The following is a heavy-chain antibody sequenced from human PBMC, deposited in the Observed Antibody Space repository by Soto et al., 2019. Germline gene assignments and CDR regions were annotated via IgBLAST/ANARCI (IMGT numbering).Heavy chain of an antibody. Sequence: ESGGGVVQPGRSLRLSCAASGFTFSSYGMHWVRQAPGKGLEWVAVIWYDGSNKYYADSVKGRFTISRDNSKNTLYLQMNSLRAEDTAVYYCARESGWYYFDYWGQGTLVTVSS. V-gene: IGHV3-33*01. CDR3: ARESGWYYFDY. CDR1: GFTFSSYG. J-gene: IGHJ4*02. D-gene: IGHD6-19*01. CDR2: IWYDGSNK.